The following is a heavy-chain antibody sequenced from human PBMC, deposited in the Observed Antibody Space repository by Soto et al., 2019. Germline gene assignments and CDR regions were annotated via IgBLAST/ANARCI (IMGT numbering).Heavy chain of an antibody. D-gene: IGHD3-3*01. CDR2: IYYSGST. CDR3: ARHAPSFRFRFTDYYYYYMDV. CDR1: GGSISSYY. Sequence: SETLSLTCTVSGGSISSYYWSWIRQHPGKGLERIGYIYYSGSTNYNPSLKSRVTISVDTSKNQFSLKLSSVTAADTAVYYCARHAPSFRFRFTDYYYYYMDVWGKGTTVTVSS. V-gene: IGHV4-59*08. J-gene: IGHJ6*03.